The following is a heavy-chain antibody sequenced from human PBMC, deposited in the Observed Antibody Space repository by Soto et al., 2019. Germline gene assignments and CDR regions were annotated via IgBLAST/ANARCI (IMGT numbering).Heavy chain of an antibody. CDR3: ARGEVYYDILTGYFVRGAFDI. CDR2: MNPNSGNT. CDR1: GYTFTSYD. V-gene: IGHV1-8*01. D-gene: IGHD3-9*01. J-gene: IGHJ3*02. Sequence: QVQLVQSGAEVKKPGASVKVSCKASGYTFTSYDINWVRQATGQGLEGMGWMNPNSGNTGYAQKFQGRVTMTRNTSISTAYMELSSLRSEDTAVYYCARGEVYYDILTGYFVRGAFDIWGQGTMVTVSS.